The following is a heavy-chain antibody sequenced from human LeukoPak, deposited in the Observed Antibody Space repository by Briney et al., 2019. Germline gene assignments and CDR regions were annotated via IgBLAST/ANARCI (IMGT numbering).Heavy chain of an antibody. CDR1: GYTLTELS. Sequence: ASVKVSCKVSGYTLTELSMNWVRQAPGKGLEWMGGFDLEDGETIYAQRFQGRVTMTEDTSTDTAYMELSSLRSEDTAVYYCATVKGQLVQYNYYGMDVWGQGTTVTVSS. CDR3: ATVKGQLVQYNYYGMDV. J-gene: IGHJ6*02. V-gene: IGHV1-24*01. CDR2: FDLEDGET. D-gene: IGHD6-6*01.